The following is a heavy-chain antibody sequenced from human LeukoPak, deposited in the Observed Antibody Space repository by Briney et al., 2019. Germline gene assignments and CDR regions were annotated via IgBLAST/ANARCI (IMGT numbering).Heavy chain of an antibody. CDR1: GYTLTELS. Sequence: ASVKVSCKVSGYTLTELSMHWVRQAPGKGLEWMGGFDPEDGETIYAQKFQGRVTMTEDTSTDTAYMELSSLRSEDTAVYYCATTPQYYYYGSGSRILWYNWFDPWGQGTLVTVSS. J-gene: IGHJ5*02. V-gene: IGHV1-24*01. CDR2: FDPEDGET. D-gene: IGHD3-10*01. CDR3: ATTPQYYYYGSGSRILWYNWFDP.